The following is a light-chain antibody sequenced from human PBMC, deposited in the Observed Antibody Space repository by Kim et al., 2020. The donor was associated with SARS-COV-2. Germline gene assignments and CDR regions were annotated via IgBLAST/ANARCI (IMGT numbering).Light chain of an antibody. CDR1: ESVRSY. Sequence: SLSPGESPTLSGRASESVRSYFPWFQQTPGHAPRPLLYYASNTATGIPARFIGSGSGTDFTLPINSLEPEDFAVYYCQQRSNRPHTFGQGTKLEI. CDR3: QQRSNRPHT. CDR2: YAS. J-gene: IGKJ2*01. V-gene: IGKV3-11*01.